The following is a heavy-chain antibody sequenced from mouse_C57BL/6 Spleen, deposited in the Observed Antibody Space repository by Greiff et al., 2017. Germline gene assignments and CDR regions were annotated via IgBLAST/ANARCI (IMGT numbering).Heavy chain of an antibody. CDR2: IYPGDGDT. CDR1: GYAFSSYW. V-gene: IGHV1-80*01. J-gene: IGHJ2*01. Sequence: VKLQESGAELVKPGASVKISCKASGYAFSSYWMNWVKQRPGKGLEWIGQIYPGDGDTNYNGKFKGKATLTADKSSSTAYMQLSSLTSEDSAVYFCARSLSGYLFDYWGQGTTLTVSS. D-gene: IGHD3-1*01. CDR3: ARSLSGYLFDY.